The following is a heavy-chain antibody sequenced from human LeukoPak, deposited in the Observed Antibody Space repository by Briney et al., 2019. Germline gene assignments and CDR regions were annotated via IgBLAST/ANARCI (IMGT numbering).Heavy chain of an antibody. Sequence: SETLSLTCTVSDVSFSTYYWSWIRQPPGKGLEWIGYIYYSGTTNYNPSLKSRVTISADTSKNQFSLRLSSVTAADTAVYYCARDGGSGGRLFDSWGQGTLVTVSS. CDR3: ARDGGSGGRLFDS. CDR2: IYYSGTT. CDR1: DVSFSTYY. J-gene: IGHJ4*02. V-gene: IGHV4-59*01. D-gene: IGHD2-15*01.